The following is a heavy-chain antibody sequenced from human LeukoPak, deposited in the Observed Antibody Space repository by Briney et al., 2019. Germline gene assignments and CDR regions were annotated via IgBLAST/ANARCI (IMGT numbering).Heavy chain of an antibody. Sequence: GGSLRLSCAASGFTFDHHWMAWVRQTPGRGPEWVANIDEDGDEKSYAESVKGRFSVSRDNGRTSLYLQMNSLRAEDTAIYYCARHVPRGRSDFDCWGQGVVVTVS. CDR2: IDEDGDEK. V-gene: IGHV3-7*01. CDR1: GFTFDHHW. CDR3: ARHVPRGRSDFDC. D-gene: IGHD5-12*01. J-gene: IGHJ4*02.